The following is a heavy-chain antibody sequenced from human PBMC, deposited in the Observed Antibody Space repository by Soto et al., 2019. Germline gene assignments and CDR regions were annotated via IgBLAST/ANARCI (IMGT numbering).Heavy chain of an antibody. Sequence: QVQLVQSGAEVKKPGSSVKVSCKASGGTFSSYAISWVRQAPGQGLEWMGGIIPIFGTANYAQKFQGRVTITADESTSTAYMELSSLRSEDTAVYYCARNRYDVLMVYAPNYYYYYGMDVWGQGTTVTVSS. V-gene: IGHV1-69*01. CDR2: IIPIFGTA. J-gene: IGHJ6*02. D-gene: IGHD2-8*01. CDR1: GGTFSSYA. CDR3: ARNRYDVLMVYAPNYYYYYGMDV.